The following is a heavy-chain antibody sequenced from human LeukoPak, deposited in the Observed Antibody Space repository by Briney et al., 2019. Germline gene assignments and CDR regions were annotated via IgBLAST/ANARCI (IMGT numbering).Heavy chain of an antibody. D-gene: IGHD1-14*01. CDR2: ISPYNGST. CDR1: GYNFIGSG. J-gene: IGHJ6*02. CDR3: ARYKYYYGMDV. V-gene: IGHV1-18*04. Sequence: HGASVKVSCKASGYNFIGSGVTWVRQAPGQGLEWMGWISPYNGSTNFAQKLQGRVTMTTDTPTSTAYMELRSLTSDDTAVYYCARYKYYYGMDVWGQGTTVAVSS.